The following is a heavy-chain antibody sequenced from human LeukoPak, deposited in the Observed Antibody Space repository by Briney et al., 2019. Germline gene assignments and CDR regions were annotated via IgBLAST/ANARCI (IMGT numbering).Heavy chain of an antibody. CDR2: ISSNGGST. V-gene: IGHV3-64D*09. J-gene: IGHJ3*02. CDR1: GFTFSSYA. Sequence: SGGSLRLSCAASGFTFSSYAMHWVRQAPGKGLEYVSAISSNGGSTYYADSVKGRFTLSRDNSKNTLFLQMSSLRAEDTAVYYCVRGTEIVVLAAARDAFDIWGQGTMVTVSS. D-gene: IGHD2-15*01. CDR3: VRGTEIVVLAAARDAFDI.